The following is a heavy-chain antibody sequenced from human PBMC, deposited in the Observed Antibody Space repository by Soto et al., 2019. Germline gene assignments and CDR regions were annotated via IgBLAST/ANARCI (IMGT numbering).Heavy chain of an antibody. CDR1: GYTFTSYG. J-gene: IGHJ5*01. CDR3: ARHSLVANNRFDS. CDR2: ISAYNGNT. V-gene: IGHV1-18*04. D-gene: IGHD5-12*01. Sequence: GASVKVACKASGYTFTSYGISWVRQAPGQGLEWMGWISAYNGNTNYAQKLQGRVTMTTDTSTSTAYMELRSLRSDDTAVYYCARHSLVANNRFDSCGQGTLVIVSS.